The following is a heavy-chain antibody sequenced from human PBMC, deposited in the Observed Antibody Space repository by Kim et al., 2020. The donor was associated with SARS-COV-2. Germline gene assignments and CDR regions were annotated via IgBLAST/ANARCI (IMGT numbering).Heavy chain of an antibody. J-gene: IGHJ4*02. D-gene: IGHD5-12*01. Sequence: GGSLRLSCAASGFTFSSYAMSWVRQAPGKGLEWVSAISGSGGSTYYADSVKGRFTISRDNSKNTLYLQMNSLRAEDTAVYYCAKGQRDGLRLELYYFDYWVQGTLVTVSS. V-gene: IGHV3-23*01. CDR1: GFTFSSYA. CDR2: ISGSGGST. CDR3: AKGQRDGLRLELYYFDY.